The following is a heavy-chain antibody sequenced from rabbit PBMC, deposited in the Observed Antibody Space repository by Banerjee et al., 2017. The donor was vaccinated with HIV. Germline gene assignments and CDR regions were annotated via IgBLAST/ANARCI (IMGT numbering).Heavy chain of an antibody. V-gene: IGHV1S45*01. CDR2: INVVTGKA. CDR3: ARDLVAVIGWNFNL. D-gene: IGHD1-1*01. CDR1: GFSFSSKAV. J-gene: IGHJ4*01. Sequence: QEQLVESGGGLVQPEGSLTLTCTASGFSFSSKAVMCWVRQAPGKGLEWIACINVVTGKAVYASWAKGRYPFSKTSSTTVTLQMTSLTAADTATYFCARDLVAVIGWNFNLWGQGTLVTVS.